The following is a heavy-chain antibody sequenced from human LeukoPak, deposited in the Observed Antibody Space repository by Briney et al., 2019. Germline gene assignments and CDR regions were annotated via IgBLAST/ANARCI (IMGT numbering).Heavy chain of an antibody. D-gene: IGHD2/OR15-2a*01. Sequence: PSETLSLTCAVYGGSFSGYYWNWIRQPPGKGLEWIGEINHSGSTNYNPSLKSRVTISVDTSKNQFSLKLSSVTAADTAVYYCARVRSTSWFDPWGQGTLVTVSS. CDR3: ARVRSTSWFDP. CDR1: GGSFSGYY. CDR2: INHSGST. V-gene: IGHV4-34*01. J-gene: IGHJ5*02.